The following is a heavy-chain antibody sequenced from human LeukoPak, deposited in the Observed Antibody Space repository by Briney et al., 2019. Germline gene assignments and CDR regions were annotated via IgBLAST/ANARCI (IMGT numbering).Heavy chain of an antibody. CDR3: ARVYQGVAIFDGIDY. D-gene: IGHD3-3*01. Sequence: GGSLRLSCVASGFTFSSYSMNWVRQAPGKGLEWVLSISRSSSYINYADSLKGRFTISRDNAKNSVYLQMNSLRAEDTAVYYCARVYQGVAIFDGIDYWGQGTLVTVSS. V-gene: IGHV3-21*01. CDR1: GFTFSSYS. CDR2: ISRSSSYI. J-gene: IGHJ4*02.